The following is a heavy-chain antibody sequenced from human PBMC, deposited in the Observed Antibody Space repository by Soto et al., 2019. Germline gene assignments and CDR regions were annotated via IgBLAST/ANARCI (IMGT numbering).Heavy chain of an antibody. CDR1: GGTFSSYA. D-gene: IGHD5-12*01. V-gene: IGHV1-69*06. J-gene: IGHJ6*02. CDR2: IIPIFGTA. CDR3: ARDPWATRYYYYGMDV. Sequence: GASVKVSCKASGGTFSSYAISWVRQAPGQGLEWMGGIIPIFGTANYAQKFQGRVTITADKSTSTAYMELSSLRSEDTAVYYCARDPWATRYYYYGMDVWCQGTTVTVSS.